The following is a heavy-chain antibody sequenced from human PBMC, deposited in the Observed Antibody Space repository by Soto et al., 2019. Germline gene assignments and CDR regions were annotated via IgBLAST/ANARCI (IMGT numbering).Heavy chain of an antibody. CDR1: GGTSTRYA. Sequence: QERLVQSGAEVRKPGSSVKVSCKVTGGTSTRYAINWVRQAPGQGLEWMGGIVPMFGTSKYAQKFQGRVTITAATSTNIAYMELRSLRSEDTAVYYCNRGSEYDFWSGYLWGQGTLVSVS. J-gene: IGHJ4*02. D-gene: IGHD3-3*01. CDR3: NRGSEYDFWSGYL. CDR2: IVPMFGTS. V-gene: IGHV1-69*06.